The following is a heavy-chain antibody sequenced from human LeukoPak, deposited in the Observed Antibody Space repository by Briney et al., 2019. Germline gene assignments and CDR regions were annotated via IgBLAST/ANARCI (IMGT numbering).Heavy chain of an antibody. CDR2: IYPGESEG. D-gene: IGHD3-22*01. CDR1: GYTFTNFW. CDR3: ARTYDSHGYYIDY. V-gene: IGHV5-51*01. J-gene: IGHJ4*02. Sequence: GESLKISCTASGYTFTNFWIGWVCQMPGKGLERMGIIYPGESEGTYSPSFQGQVTISADKSISTAYLQLSSLKAAATAIYYCARTYDSHGYYIDYRGQGTLVTVSS.